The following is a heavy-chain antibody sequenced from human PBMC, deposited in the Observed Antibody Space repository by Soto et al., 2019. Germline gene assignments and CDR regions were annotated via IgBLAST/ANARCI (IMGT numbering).Heavy chain of an antibody. V-gene: IGHV4-34*01. CDR1: GGSFSGYY. CDR2: INHSGST. D-gene: IGHD6-13*01. J-gene: IGHJ4*02. CDR3: ARDRIISGAAGTDY. Sequence: SETLSLTCAVYGGSFSGYYWSWIRQPPGKGLEWIGEINHSGSTNYNPSLKSRVTISVDTSKNQFSLKLSSVTAADTAVYYCARDRIISGAAGTDYWGQGTLVTSPQ.